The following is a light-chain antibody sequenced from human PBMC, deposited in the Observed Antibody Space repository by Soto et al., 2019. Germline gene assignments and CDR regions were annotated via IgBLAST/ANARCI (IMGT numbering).Light chain of an antibody. CDR2: TND. CDR3: AAWDDSLSGPV. Sequence: QSVLTQPPSASGTPGQRVTISCSGSSSNIGRDPVYWYQQVPGTAPKLLFYTNDQRPSGVPDRFSGSKSGTSASLAISGLRSEDEADYYCAAWDDSLSGPVFGGGTKLTVL. V-gene: IGLV1-47*02. CDR1: SSNIGRDP. J-gene: IGLJ3*02.